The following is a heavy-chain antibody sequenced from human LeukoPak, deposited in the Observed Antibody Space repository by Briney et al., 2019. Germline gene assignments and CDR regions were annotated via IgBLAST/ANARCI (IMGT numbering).Heavy chain of an antibody. CDR2: IYYSGST. CDR3: ARQETRDTAMVDYYGMDV. CDR1: GYSISSGYY. Sequence: SETLSLTCTVSGYSISSGYYWGWVRQPPGKGLEWIGYIYYSGSTNYNPSLKSRVTISVDTSKNQFSLKLSSVTAADTAVYYCARQETRDTAMVDYYGMDVWGQGTTVTVSS. J-gene: IGHJ6*02. D-gene: IGHD5-18*01. V-gene: IGHV4-38-2*02.